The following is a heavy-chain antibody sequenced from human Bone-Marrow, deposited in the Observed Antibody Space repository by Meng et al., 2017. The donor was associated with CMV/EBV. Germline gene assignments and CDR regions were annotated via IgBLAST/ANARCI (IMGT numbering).Heavy chain of an antibody. CDR2: ISSSSSYI. J-gene: IGHJ4*02. D-gene: IGHD1-26*01. V-gene: IGHV3-21*01. CDR1: GFTFSSYS. Sequence: GGSLRLSCAASGFTFSSYSMNWVRQAPGKGLEWVSSISSSSSYIYYADSVKGRFTISRDNSKNKLYLQMNSLRAEDTAVYHCARVAWELLFDYWGQGMLVTVSS. CDR3: ARVAWELLFDY.